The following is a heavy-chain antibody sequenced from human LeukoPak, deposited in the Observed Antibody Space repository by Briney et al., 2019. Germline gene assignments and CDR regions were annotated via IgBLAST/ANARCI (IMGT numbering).Heavy chain of an antibody. D-gene: IGHD2-15*01. J-gene: IGHJ4*02. CDR1: GYTFTSYG. Sequence: ASVKVSCKASGYTFTSYGISWVRQAPGQGLERMGWMNPNSGNTGYAQKFQGRVTMTRNTSISTAYMELSSLRSEDTAVYYCARTNSLRKPGNGIVVVVAATGYFDYWGQGTLVTVSS. V-gene: IGHV1-8*02. CDR2: MNPNSGNT. CDR3: ARTNSLRKPGNGIVVVVAATGYFDY.